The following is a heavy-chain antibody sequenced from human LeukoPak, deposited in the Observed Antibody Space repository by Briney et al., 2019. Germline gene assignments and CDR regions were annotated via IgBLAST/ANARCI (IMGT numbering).Heavy chain of an antibody. D-gene: IGHD6-13*01. Sequence: PGGSLRLSCAASGFTFSSYAMHWVRQAPGKGLEWVAVISYDGSNKYYADSVKGRFTISRDNSKNTLYLQMNSLRAEDTAVYYCAKGTAAGTILALDYWGQGTLVTVSS. J-gene: IGHJ4*02. CDR1: GFTFSSYA. CDR3: AKGTAAGTILALDY. V-gene: IGHV3-30*04. CDR2: ISYDGSNK.